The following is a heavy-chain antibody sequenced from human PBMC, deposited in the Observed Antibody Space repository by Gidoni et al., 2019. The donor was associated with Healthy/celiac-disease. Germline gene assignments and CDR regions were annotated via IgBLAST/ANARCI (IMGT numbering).Heavy chain of an antibody. CDR1: GHTFTSSA. CDR2: INVGNGNT. CDR3: ARNNVVVPAALYGMDV. V-gene: IGHV1-3*01. Sequence: QLQLAQSGAEAQKPGASVTVSCKAFGHTFTSSAMHWVRQAPGQRLEWIVGINVGNGNTKDAQKVRGRVTITRDTSASTAYMELSSLRSEDTAVYYCARNNVVVPAALYGMDVWGQGTTVTVS. D-gene: IGHD2-2*01. J-gene: IGHJ6*02.